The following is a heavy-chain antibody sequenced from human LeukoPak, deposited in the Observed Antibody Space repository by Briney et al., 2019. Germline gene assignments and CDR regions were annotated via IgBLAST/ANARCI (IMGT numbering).Heavy chain of an antibody. J-gene: IGHJ5*02. CDR3: ARVRSADYPNRIDP. Sequence: SETLSLTCTVSGGSISSYYWSWIRQPPGKGLEWIGYIYYSGSTNYNPSLKSRVTISVDTSKNQFSLKLRSVTAADTATYYCARVRSADYPNRIDPWGHGTLVTVSS. CDR2: IYYSGST. CDR1: GGSISSYY. D-gene: IGHD3-10*01. V-gene: IGHV4-59*08.